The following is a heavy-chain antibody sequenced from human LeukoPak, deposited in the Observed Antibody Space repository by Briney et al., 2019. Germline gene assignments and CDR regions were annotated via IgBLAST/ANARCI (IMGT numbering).Heavy chain of an antibody. CDR2: IYTSGST. CDR1: GGSISSCSYY. CDR3: ARAGGYYDSSGYYGTFDY. V-gene: IGHV4-61*02. J-gene: IGHJ4*02. Sequence: KASETLSLTCTVSGGSISSCSYYWSWIRQPAGKGLEWIGRIYTSGSTNYNPPLKSRVTISVDTSKNQFSLKLSSVTAADTAVYYCARAGGYYDSSGYYGTFDYWGQGTLVTVSS. D-gene: IGHD3-22*01.